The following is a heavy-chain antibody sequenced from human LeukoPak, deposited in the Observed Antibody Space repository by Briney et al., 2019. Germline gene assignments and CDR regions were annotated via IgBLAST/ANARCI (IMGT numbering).Heavy chain of an antibody. D-gene: IGHD1-14*01. CDR2: IYTSGST. V-gene: IGHV4-61*02. Sequence: SETLSLTCTVSGGSIGSGSYYWRWIRQPAGKGLEWIGRIYTSGSTNYNPSLKSRVTISADTSKNQFSLILRSVTAADTAIYYCARGYLYWGQGTLVTVSS. J-gene: IGHJ4*02. CDR3: ARGYLY. CDR1: GGSIGSGSYY.